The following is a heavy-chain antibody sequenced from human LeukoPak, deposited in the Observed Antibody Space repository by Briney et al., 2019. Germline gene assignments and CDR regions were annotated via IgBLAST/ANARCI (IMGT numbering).Heavy chain of an antibody. CDR3: ASRGIGMATIRSLGAFDI. Sequence: SETLSLTCTVSGGSISSYYWSWIRQPPGKGLEWIGYIYYSGSTNYNPSLKSRATISVDTSKNQFSLKLSSVTAADTAVYYCASRGIGMATIRSLGAFDIWGQGTMVTVSS. CDR2: IYYSGST. J-gene: IGHJ3*02. V-gene: IGHV4-59*08. CDR1: GGSISSYY. D-gene: IGHD5-24*01.